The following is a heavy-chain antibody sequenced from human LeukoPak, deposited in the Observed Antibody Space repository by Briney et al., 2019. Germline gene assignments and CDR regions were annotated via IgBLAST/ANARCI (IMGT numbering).Heavy chain of an antibody. J-gene: IGHJ5*02. V-gene: IGHV5-10-1*01. CDR1: GCHFTWYW. CDR2: IDPSDSYT. Sequence: GAALQTSLQGLGCHFTWYWISWGRPLPGEGGGWRGRIDPSDSYTNYSPSFQGHVAISADKSISTAYLQWIRLKASDTAMYYCARCGSRSYYGYNWFDLWGQGTLVTVSS. D-gene: IGHD3-10*01. CDR3: ARCGSRSYYGYNWFDL.